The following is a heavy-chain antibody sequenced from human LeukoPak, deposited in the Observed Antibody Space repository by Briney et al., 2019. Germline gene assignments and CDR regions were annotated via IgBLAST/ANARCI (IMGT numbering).Heavy chain of an antibody. Sequence: PGGSLRLSCAASGFTFSDYYINWIRQAPGKGLEWVSYISSSGSTIYYADSVKGRFTISRDNAKNSLYLQMNSLRAEDTAVYYCARGRITMVRNYMDAWGKGTTVTISS. CDR1: GFTFSDYY. J-gene: IGHJ6*03. CDR2: ISSSGSTI. CDR3: ARGRITMVRNYMDA. V-gene: IGHV3-11*01. D-gene: IGHD3-10*01.